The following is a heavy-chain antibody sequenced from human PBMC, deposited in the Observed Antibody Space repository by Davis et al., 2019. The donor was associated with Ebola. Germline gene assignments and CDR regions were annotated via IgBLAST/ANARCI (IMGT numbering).Heavy chain of an antibody. J-gene: IGHJ6*02. CDR1: GYTFTSYY. V-gene: IGHV1-46*01. Sequence: ASVKVSCTASGYTFTSYYMHWVRQAPGQGLEWMGIINPSGGSTSYAQKFQGRVTMTRDTYTSTVYMELSSLRSEDTAVYYCARGARLGLQGHYYYGMDVWGQGTTVTVSS. D-gene: IGHD6-25*01. CDR2: INPSGGST. CDR3: ARGARLGLQGHYYYGMDV.